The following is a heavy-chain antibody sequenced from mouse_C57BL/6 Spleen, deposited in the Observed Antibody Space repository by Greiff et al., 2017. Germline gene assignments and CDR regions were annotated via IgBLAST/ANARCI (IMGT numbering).Heavy chain of an antibody. V-gene: IGHV5-4*01. J-gene: IGHJ2*01. CDR2: ISDGGSYT. CDR1: GFTFSSYA. Sequence: EVHLVESGGGLVKPGGSLKLSCAASGFTFSSYAMSWVRQTPEKRLEWVATISDGGSYTYYPDNVKGRFTISRDNAKNNLYLQMSHLKSEDTAMYYCARDHPYYAFDYWGQGTTLTVSS. D-gene: IGHD2-10*01. CDR3: ARDHPYYAFDY.